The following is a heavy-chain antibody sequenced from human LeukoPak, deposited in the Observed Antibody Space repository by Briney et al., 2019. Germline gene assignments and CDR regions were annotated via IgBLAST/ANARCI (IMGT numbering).Heavy chain of an antibody. CDR2: INLNSGGT. CDR1: GYTFSDYY. Sequence: ASVKVFCKASGYTFSDYYMHWVRQAPGQGLECMGWINLNSGGTKYAQRFEGRVTMTRDTSINTAYMELSGLRFDDTAVYYCARDPPSSHIGIDYWGQGTLVTVSS. CDR3: ARDPPSSHIGIDY. J-gene: IGHJ4*02. V-gene: IGHV1-2*02. D-gene: IGHD2-2*01.